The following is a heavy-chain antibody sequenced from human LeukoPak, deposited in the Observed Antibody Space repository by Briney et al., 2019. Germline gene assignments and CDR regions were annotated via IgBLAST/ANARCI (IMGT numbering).Heavy chain of an antibody. J-gene: IGHJ4*02. CDR3: ARGPPNWNESN. CDR1: GFTVSSNY. D-gene: IGHD1-1*01. Sequence: GGSLRLSCAASGFTVSSNYMSWVRQAPGKGLEWVSVIYSGGSTYYADSVKGRFTISRDNSKNTLYLQMNSLRAEDTAVYYCARGPPNWNESNWGQGTLVTVSS. V-gene: IGHV3-53*01. CDR2: IYSGGST.